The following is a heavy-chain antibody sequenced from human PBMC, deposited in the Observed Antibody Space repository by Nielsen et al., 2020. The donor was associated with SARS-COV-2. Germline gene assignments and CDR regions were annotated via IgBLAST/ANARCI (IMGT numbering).Heavy chain of an antibody. CDR3: AADRGIDWFDP. V-gene: IGHV1-3*01. CDR1: GYTFTSFP. D-gene: IGHD3-10*01. CDR2: INAGNGDT. J-gene: IGHJ5*02. Sequence: ASVKVSCKASGYTFTSFPMYWVRQAPGQRLEWMGWINAGNGDTKYSQKFQDRVTITRDTSATTAYMELTSLRSEDTAVYYCAADRGIDWFDPWGQGTLVTVSS.